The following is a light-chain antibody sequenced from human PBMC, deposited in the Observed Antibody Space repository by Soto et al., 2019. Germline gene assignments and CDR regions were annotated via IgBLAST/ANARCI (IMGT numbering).Light chain of an antibody. CDR1: QTVRNF. CDR2: GVY. J-gene: IGKJ5*01. V-gene: IGKV3-20*01. Sequence: EIVMTQSPATLSVSPGERATLSCRASQTVRNFLGWYQQKPVQSPRLLIYGVYSRATGTPDRFSGSGSGTDFTLTISRLEPEDSAVYYCQFYGSSLITFGQGTRLEIK. CDR3: QFYGSSLIT.